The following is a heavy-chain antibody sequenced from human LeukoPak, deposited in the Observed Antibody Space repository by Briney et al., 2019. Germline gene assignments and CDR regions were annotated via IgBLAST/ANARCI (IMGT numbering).Heavy chain of an antibody. CDR3: AREDMVRGGYYFDY. D-gene: IGHD3-10*01. Sequence: SETLSLTCTVSGGSISGFYWSWIRQPPGKGLEWIGYIYYSGNTNYNPSLKSRVTISVDTSKNQFSLKLSSVTAADTAVYYCAREDMVRGGYYFDYWGQGTLVTVSS. J-gene: IGHJ4*02. CDR2: IYYSGNT. V-gene: IGHV4-59*01. CDR1: GGSISGFY.